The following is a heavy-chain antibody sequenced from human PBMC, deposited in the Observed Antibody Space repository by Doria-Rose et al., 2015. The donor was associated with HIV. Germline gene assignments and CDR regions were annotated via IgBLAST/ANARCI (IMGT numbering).Heavy chain of an antibody. J-gene: IGHJ6*03. CDR1: GYSISSGYY. Sequence: VQLLESGPGLVKPSETLSLTCTVSGYSISSGYYWGWIRQPPGKGLEWIGSIYHSGSTYYNPSPKSRVTISVDTSKTQFSLKLTSVTAADTAVYYCARAGGGSYYYYYMDVWGKGTTVTVSS. D-gene: IGHD1-26*01. CDR2: IYHSGST. CDR3: ARAGGGSYYYYYMDV. V-gene: IGHV4-38-2*02.